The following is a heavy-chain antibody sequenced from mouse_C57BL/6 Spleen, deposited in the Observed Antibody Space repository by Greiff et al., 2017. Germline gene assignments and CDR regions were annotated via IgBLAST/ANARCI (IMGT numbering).Heavy chain of an antibody. CDR3: ARGLYYGSSVPAY. CDR2: IYPRDGST. Sequence: VQLQQSDAELVKPGASVKISCKVSGYTFTDHTIHWMKQRPEQGLEWIGYIYPRDGSTKYNEKFKGKATLTADKSSSTAYMQLTSLTSEDSAVYFCARGLYYGSSVPAYWGQGTLVTVSA. CDR1: GYTFTDHT. D-gene: IGHD1-1*01. J-gene: IGHJ3*01. V-gene: IGHV1-78*01.